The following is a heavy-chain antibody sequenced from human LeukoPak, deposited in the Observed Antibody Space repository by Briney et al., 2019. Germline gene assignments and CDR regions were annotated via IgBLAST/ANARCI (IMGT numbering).Heavy chain of an antibody. Sequence: PGGSLRLSCAASGFTFSSYAMHWVRQAPGKGLEWVAVISYDGSNKYYADSVKGRFTISRDNAKNSLYLQMNSLRDEDMALYYCAKGRSGYYYGSGPLDYWGQGTLVTVSS. V-gene: IGHV3-30-3*01. J-gene: IGHJ4*02. CDR3: AKGRSGYYYGSGPLDY. CDR1: GFTFSSYA. D-gene: IGHD3-10*01. CDR2: ISYDGSNK.